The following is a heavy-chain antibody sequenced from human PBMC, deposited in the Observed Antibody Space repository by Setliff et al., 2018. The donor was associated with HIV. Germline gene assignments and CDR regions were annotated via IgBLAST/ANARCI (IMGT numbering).Heavy chain of an antibody. CDR2: ISGFNGNT. D-gene: IGHD1-26*01. CDR3: ARNTPGIVPRRVGFDP. Sequence: SVKVSCKASGYTFTSYGISWVRQAPGQGLEWMGWISGFNGNTKYGQNFQGRVTMTIDTSTSTVYMDLRSLTSDDTAVYYCARNTPGIVPRRVGFDPWGQGTLVTVSS. J-gene: IGHJ5*02. CDR1: GYTFTSYG. V-gene: IGHV1-18*01.